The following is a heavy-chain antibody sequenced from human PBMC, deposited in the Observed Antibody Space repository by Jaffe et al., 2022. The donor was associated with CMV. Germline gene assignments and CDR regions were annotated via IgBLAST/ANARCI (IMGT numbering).Heavy chain of an antibody. D-gene: IGHD3-22*01. J-gene: IGHJ4*02. CDR1: GYTFTGYY. V-gene: IGHV1-2*04. CDR3: ARDRGYYYDSSGYYGVAVHFDY. CDR2: INPNSGGT. Sequence: QVQLVQSGAEVKKPGASVKVSCKASGYTFTGYYMHWVRQAPGQGLEWMGWINPNSGGTNYAQKFQGWVTMTRDTSISTAYMELSRLRSDDTAVYYCARDRGYYYDSSGYYGVAVHFDYWGQGTLVTVSS.